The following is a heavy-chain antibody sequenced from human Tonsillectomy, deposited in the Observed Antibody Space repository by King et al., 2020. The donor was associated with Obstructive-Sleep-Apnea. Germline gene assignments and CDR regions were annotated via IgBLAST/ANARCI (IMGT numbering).Heavy chain of an antibody. CDR2: MYSGGST. CDR1: GFTISSNY. D-gene: IGHD5-18*01. Sequence: VQLVESGGGLVQPGGSLRLSCAASGFTISSNYMSWVRQAPGKGLEWVSVMYSGGSTYYADSVKGRFTISRHKSKNTLYLQMNSLRAEDTALYYCAKVDVDTDMDSNWYFDLWGRGTLVTVSS. J-gene: IGHJ2*01. V-gene: IGHV3-53*04. CDR3: AKVDVDTDMDSNWYFDL.